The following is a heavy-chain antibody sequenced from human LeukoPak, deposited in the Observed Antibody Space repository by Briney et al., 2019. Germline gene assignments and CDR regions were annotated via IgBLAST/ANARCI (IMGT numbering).Heavy chain of an antibody. CDR1: GYTFTSYY. CDR2: INPSGGST. V-gene: IGHV1-46*01. D-gene: IGHD2-2*01. Sequence: ASVKVSCKASGYTFTSYYMHWVRQAPGQGLEWMGIINPSGGSTSYAQKFQGRVTMTRDTSTSTVYMELSSLRSEDTAVYYCARSCSSTSCFYYYYGMDVWGQGTTVTVSS. CDR3: ARSCSSTSCFYYYYGMDV. J-gene: IGHJ6*02.